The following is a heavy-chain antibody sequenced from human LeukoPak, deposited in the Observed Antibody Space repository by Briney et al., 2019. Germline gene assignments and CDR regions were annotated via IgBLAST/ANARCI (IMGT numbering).Heavy chain of an antibody. CDR2: ISWDGGST. V-gene: IGHV3-43*01. D-gene: IGHD3-22*01. J-gene: IGHJ4*02. CDR3: AKDMSAYDSSAIGEFDY. CDR1: GFTFDDYT. Sequence: PGGSLRLSCAASGFTFDDYTMHWVRHTPGKGLEWVSLISWDGGSTYYADSVKGRFTISRDNSKNSLYLQMNSLRTEDTALYYCAKDMSAYDSSAIGEFDYWGQGTLVTVSS.